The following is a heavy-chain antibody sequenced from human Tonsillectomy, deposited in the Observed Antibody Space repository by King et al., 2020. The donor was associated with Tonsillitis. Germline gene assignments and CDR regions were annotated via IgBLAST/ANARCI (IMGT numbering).Heavy chain of an antibody. CDR1: GGSISSYY. Sequence: GAGGGVGKPSETLSLTCTVSGGSISSYYWSWIRQPAGKGLEWIGRIYTSGSTNYNPSLKSRVTMSVDTSKNQFSLKLSSVTAADTAVYYCARDHDWNDVVYFDYWGQGTLVTVSS. J-gene: IGHJ4*02. V-gene: IGHV4-4*07. D-gene: IGHD1-1*01. CDR2: IYTSGST. CDR3: ARDHDWNDVVYFDY.